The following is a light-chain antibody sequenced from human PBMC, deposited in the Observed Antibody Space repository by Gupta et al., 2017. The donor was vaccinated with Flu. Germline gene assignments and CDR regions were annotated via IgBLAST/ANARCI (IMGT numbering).Light chain of an antibody. J-gene: IGKJ2*01. Sequence: DIQRTQSPSSLSASVGDRVTITCRASQSISTYTNCYPQKPGQAPKLPLYGTSSLQSRVPSRSSRSGSATQFTLIISSLPPEDFVTYSCQQSYSAPPTLGQGTKLEIK. CDR1: QSISTY. CDR3: QQSYSAPPT. CDR2: GTS. V-gene: IGKV1-39*01.